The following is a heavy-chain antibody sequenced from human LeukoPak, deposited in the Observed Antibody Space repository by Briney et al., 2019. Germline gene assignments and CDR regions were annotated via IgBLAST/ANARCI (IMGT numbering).Heavy chain of an antibody. CDR1: GFTFDDYA. CDR3: ARKQWLNS. Sequence: GGSLRLSCAASGFTFDDYAMHWVRQAPGKGLEWVSGISWNSGSIGYADSVKGRFTISRDNAKNSLFLQMNNLRAEDTAVYYCARKQWLNSWGQGTRVIVSS. D-gene: IGHD6-19*01. J-gene: IGHJ5*02. CDR2: ISWNSGSI. V-gene: IGHV3-9*01.